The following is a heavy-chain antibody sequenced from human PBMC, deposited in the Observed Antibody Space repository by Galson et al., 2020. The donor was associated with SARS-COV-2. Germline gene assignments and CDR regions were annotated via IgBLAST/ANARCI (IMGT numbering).Heavy chain of an antibody. V-gene: IGHV3-30*03. CDR3: ARQLVYYGMDV. J-gene: IGHJ6*02. CDR1: GFTFSSYG. CDR2: ISYDGSNK. D-gene: IGHD6-13*01. Sequence: GESLRLSCAASGFTFSSYGMHWVRQAPGKGLEWVAVISYDGSNKYYADSVKGRFTISRDNSKNTLYLQMNSLRAEDTAVYYCARQLVYYGMDVWGQGTTVTVSS.